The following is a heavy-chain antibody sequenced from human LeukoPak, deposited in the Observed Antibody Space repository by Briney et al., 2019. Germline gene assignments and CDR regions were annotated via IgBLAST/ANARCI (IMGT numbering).Heavy chain of an antibody. V-gene: IGHV3-23*01. D-gene: IGHD5-24*01. CDR1: GFTFSSYA. Sequence: PGGSLRLSCAASGFTFSSYAMSWVRQAPGKGLEWVSAISGSGGSTDYADSVKGRFTVSRDNSKNTVHLQMNSLRAEDMALYYCARSRDGYNYDFDYWGQGTLVTVSS. CDR3: ARSRDGYNYDFDY. J-gene: IGHJ4*02. CDR2: ISGSGGST.